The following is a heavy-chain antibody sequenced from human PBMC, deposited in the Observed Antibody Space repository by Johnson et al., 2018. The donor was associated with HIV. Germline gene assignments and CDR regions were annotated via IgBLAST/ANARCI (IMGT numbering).Heavy chain of an antibody. V-gene: IGHV3-30*04. J-gene: IGHJ3*02. D-gene: IGHD6-13*01. CDR1: GFTFSSYA. CDR3: AKDGRNGIAAAEPPAFDI. CDR2: ISYDGSNK. Sequence: QVQLVESGGGVVQPGRSLRLSCAASGFTFSSYALHWVRQAPGKGLEWVAVISYDGSNKYYADSVKGRFTISRDIFKSTLYLQMNSLRAEDTAVYYCAKDGRNGIAAAEPPAFDIWGQGTMVTVSS.